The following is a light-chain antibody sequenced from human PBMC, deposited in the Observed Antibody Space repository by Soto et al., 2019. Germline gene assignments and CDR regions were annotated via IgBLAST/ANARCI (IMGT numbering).Light chain of an antibody. Sequence: EIVLTQSPGTLSLSPGERATLSCRASQRVSSNYLAWYQQKPGQAPSLLIYDASSRATGIPDRFSGSGSGTDFTLNISRLDPEDFAMYYCQQYGSSAPITFGQGTRLEIE. V-gene: IGKV3-20*01. CDR2: DAS. CDR3: QQYGSSAPIT. CDR1: QRVSSNY. J-gene: IGKJ5*01.